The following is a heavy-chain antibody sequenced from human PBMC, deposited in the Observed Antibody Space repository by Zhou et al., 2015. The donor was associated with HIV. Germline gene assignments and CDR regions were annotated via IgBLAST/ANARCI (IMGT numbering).Heavy chain of an antibody. V-gene: IGHV1-18*01. D-gene: IGHD3-10*01. CDR2: ISAYNGNT. CDR3: ARDQGRPRHYYGSGSYYPPPGGFDY. J-gene: IGHJ4*02. CDR1: GYTFTSYG. Sequence: QVQLVQSGAEVKKPGASVKVSCKASGYTFTSYGISWVRQAPGQGLEWMGWISAYNGNTNYAQKLQGRVTMTTDTSTSTAYMELRSLRSDDTAVYYCARDQGRPRHYYGSGSYYPPPGGFDYWGQGTLVTVSS.